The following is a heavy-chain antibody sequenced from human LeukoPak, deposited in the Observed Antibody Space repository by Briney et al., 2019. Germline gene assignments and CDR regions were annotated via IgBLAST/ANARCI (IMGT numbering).Heavy chain of an antibody. D-gene: IGHD6-6*01. V-gene: IGHV1-18*01. CDR2: ISPYNGNT. Sequence: PRASVKVSCKASGYTFTSYGISWVRQAPGQGLEWMGWISPYNGNTNYAQKLQGRVTMTTDTTTSTAYMELRSLRSDDTAVYYCARAGLSSSSRGRFDYWGQGTLVTVSS. CDR1: GYTFTSYG. CDR3: ARAGLSSSSRGRFDY. J-gene: IGHJ4*02.